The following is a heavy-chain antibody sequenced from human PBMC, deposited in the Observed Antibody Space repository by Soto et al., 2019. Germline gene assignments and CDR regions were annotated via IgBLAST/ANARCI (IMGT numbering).Heavy chain of an antibody. V-gene: IGHV4-39*01. J-gene: IGHJ6*02. D-gene: IGHD5-12*01. Sequence: QLQLQESGPGLVKPSETLSLTCTVSGGSISSSSYYWGWIRQPPGKGLEWIGSIYYSGYTYYNPSPNSRVTISIDTSQNPFFLKLSSVTAAGTAVYSCARHHGPLYVGYADDMDVWGQGTTVTVSS. CDR2: IYYSGYT. CDR1: GGSISSSSYY. CDR3: ARHHGPLYVGYADDMDV.